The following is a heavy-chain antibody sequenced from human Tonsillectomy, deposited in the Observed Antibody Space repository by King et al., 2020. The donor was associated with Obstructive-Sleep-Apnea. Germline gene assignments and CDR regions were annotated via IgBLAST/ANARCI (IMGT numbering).Heavy chain of an antibody. D-gene: IGHD3-10*01. Sequence: VQLVESGAEVKKPGASVKVSCKASGYTFTSYYMHWVRQAPGQGLEWMGIINPSGGSTSYAQKFQGRVTMTRDTSTSTVYMEVSSLRSEDTAVYYCARAGITMVRGVIIRVGCAFDIWGQGTMVTVSS. CDR2: INPSGGST. CDR1: GYTFTSYY. J-gene: IGHJ3*02. CDR3: ARAGITMVRGVIIRVGCAFDI. V-gene: IGHV1-46*01.